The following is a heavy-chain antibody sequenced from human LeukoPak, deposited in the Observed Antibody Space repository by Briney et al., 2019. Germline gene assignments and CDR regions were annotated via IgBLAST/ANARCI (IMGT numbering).Heavy chain of an antibody. Sequence: PSETLSLTCAVSGGSISSSNWWSWVRQPPGKGLEWIGEIYHSGSTNYNPSLKSRVTISVDKSKNQFSLKLSSVTAADTAVYYCARFYCSSTSCYRDYWGQGTLVTVSS. D-gene: IGHD2-2*01. CDR3: ARFYCSSTSCYRDY. V-gene: IGHV4-4*02. CDR2: IYHSGST. CDR1: GGSISSSNW. J-gene: IGHJ4*02.